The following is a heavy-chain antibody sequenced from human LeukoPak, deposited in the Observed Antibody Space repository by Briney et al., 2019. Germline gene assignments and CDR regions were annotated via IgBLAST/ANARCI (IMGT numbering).Heavy chain of an antibody. CDR3: ATDRGGRTSGYYLYYFEY. CDR2: IKHDGSEK. J-gene: IGHJ4*02. V-gene: IGHV3-7*01. Sequence: GGSLRLSCAASGFIFTGYFMSWVRQAPGKGLEWVASIKHDGSEKYYVDSVRGRFTISRDNTKNLLYLQMSSLRAEDTAVYYCATDRGGRTSGYYLYYFEYWGQGTLVTVSS. D-gene: IGHD3-3*01. CDR1: GFIFTGYF.